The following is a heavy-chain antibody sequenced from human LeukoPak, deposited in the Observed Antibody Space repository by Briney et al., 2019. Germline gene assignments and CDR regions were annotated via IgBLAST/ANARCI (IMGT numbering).Heavy chain of an antibody. V-gene: IGHV3-9*01. J-gene: IGHJ1*01. CDR2: ISWNSDSI. CDR1: GFTFDDYA. D-gene: IGHD2/OR15-2a*01. Sequence: PGGPLRLSCAASGFTFDDYAMHWVRQAPGKGLEWVSGISWNSDSIGYADSVKGRFTISRDNAKNSLYLQMNSLRAEDTALYYCAKDIWYDGLLFHHWGQGTLVTVSS. CDR3: AKDIWYDGLLFHH.